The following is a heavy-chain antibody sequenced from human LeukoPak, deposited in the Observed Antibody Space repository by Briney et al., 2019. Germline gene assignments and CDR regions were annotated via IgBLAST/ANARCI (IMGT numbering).Heavy chain of an antibody. Sequence: GSLRLSCAASGFTFSDYYMSWIRQPPGKGLEWIGEINHSGSTNYNPSLKSRVTISVDTSKNQFSLKLSSVTAADTAVYYCARSPDIMSHYDSSGYYSDYYYGMDVWGQGTTVTVSS. CDR3: ARSPDIMSHYDSSGYYSDYYYGMDV. D-gene: IGHD3-22*01. V-gene: IGHV4-34*01. CDR2: INHSGST. CDR1: GFTFSDYY. J-gene: IGHJ6*02.